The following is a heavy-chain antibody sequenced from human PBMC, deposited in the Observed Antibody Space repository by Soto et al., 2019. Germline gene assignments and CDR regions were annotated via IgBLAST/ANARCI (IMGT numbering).Heavy chain of an antibody. CDR1: GYTLTSYA. CDR2: INAGDGDT. CDR3: ARENQPRGLNFHFYGADV. V-gene: IGHV1-3*01. J-gene: IGHJ6*02. Sequence: QVQLVQSGAEVKKPGASVKVSCKTSGYTLTSYAMHWVRQAPGQRLEWMGRINAGDGDTKYSQKFQGRVTITRDTFANTAYMEVSSLRSEDTAIYYCARENQPRGLNFHFYGADVWGQGTTVTVSS. D-gene: IGHD2-2*01.